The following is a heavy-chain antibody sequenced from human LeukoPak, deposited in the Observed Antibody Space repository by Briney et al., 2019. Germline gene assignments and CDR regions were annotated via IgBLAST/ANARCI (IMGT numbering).Heavy chain of an antibody. CDR1: GFMFSSYA. CDR3: AKGGGRPLDDAFDV. V-gene: IGHV3-23*01. Sequence: GGSLRLSCAASGFMFSSYAMTWVRQAPGMGLEWVSTILNNGVSTYHADSVKGRFTISRDNSRNTLHLQMDSLRAEDTAIYYCAKGGGRPLDDAFDVWGQGTMVTVSS. CDR2: ILNNGVST. J-gene: IGHJ3*01.